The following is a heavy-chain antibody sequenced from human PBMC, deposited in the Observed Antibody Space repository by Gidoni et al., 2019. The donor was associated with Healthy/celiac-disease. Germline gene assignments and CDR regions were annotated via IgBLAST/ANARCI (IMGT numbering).Heavy chain of an antibody. Sequence: EVQPVESGGGLVQPGGSLRLSCAASGFTFSSYEMNWVRQAPGKGLEWVAYISSSGSTIYYADSVKGRFTISRDNAKNSLYLQMNSLRAEDTAVYYCARERTIFGVVILYYFDYWGQGTLVTVSS. CDR1: GFTFSSYE. J-gene: IGHJ4*02. D-gene: IGHD3-3*01. V-gene: IGHV3-48*03. CDR3: ARERTIFGVVILYYFDY. CDR2: ISSSGSTI.